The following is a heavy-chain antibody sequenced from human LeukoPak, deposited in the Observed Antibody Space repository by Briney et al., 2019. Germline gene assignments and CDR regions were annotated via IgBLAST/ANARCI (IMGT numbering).Heavy chain of an antibody. D-gene: IGHD1-26*01. CDR3: ARDGGTGSFRAFDY. CDR1: GFPFSSYG. CDR2: IWSVGGAE. J-gene: IGHJ4*02. V-gene: IGHV3-33*01. Sequence: PGGSLRLSCVASGFPFSSYGMHWVRQAPGKGLEWVAVIWSVGGAEYYADSVKGRFTISRDSSKNILYLQMNSLRAEDTAVYYCARDGGTGSFRAFDYWGQGTLVTVSS.